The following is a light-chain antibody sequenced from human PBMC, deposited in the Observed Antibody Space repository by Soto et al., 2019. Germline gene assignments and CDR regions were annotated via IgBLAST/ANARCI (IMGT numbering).Light chain of an antibody. V-gene: IGLV2-14*03. CDR3: SSYKSGSTHAV. J-gene: IGLJ7*01. Sequence: QSVLTPPASVSGSPGQSITISCTGTSSDVGGYNYVSWYQHHPGKAPKLMIYDVVNRPSGVSNRFSGSKSGNTASLTISGLQAEDEADYYCSSYKSGSTHAVFGGGTQLTVL. CDR2: DVV. CDR1: SSDVGGYNY.